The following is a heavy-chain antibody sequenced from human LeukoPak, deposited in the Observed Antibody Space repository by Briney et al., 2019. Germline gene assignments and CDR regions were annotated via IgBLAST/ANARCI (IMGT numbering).Heavy chain of an antibody. J-gene: IGHJ4*02. V-gene: IGHV3-23*01. CDR2: ISGSGGST. Sequence: PGGSLRLSCAASGFTFSSYAMSWVRQAPGKGLEWVSAISGSGGSTYYADSVKGRFTISRDNSKNTLYLQMNSLSAEDTAVYYWAKDQLGIAAAGTVDYWGQGTLVTVSS. CDR3: AKDQLGIAAAGTVDY. CDR1: GFTFSSYA. D-gene: IGHD6-13*01.